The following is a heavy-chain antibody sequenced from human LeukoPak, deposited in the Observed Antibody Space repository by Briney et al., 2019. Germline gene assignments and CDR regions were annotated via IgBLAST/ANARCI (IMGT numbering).Heavy chain of an antibody. CDR3: ARDYSYGFLN. Sequence: GGSLRLSCAASGFTFSSYSMNWVRQAPGKGLEWVSYISSSSTIYYADSVKGRFTISRDNAKNSLYLQMNSLRAEDTAVYYCARDYSYGFLNWGQGTLVTVSS. D-gene: IGHD5-18*01. J-gene: IGHJ4*02. CDR2: ISSSSTI. V-gene: IGHV3-48*01. CDR1: GFTFSSYS.